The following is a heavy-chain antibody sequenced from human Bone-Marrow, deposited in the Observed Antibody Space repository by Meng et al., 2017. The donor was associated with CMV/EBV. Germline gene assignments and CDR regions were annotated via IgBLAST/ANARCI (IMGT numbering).Heavy chain of an antibody. D-gene: IGHD3-9*01. Sequence: GSLRLSCAVYGGSFSGYYWSWIRQPPGKGLEWIGEINYSGSTNYNPSLKSRVTISVDTSKNQFSLKLSSVTAADTAVYYCARDLTSTGYYVFDPWGQGTLVTVSS. V-gene: IGHV4-34*01. CDR3: ARDLTSTGYYVFDP. J-gene: IGHJ5*02. CDR1: GGSFSGYY. CDR2: INYSGST.